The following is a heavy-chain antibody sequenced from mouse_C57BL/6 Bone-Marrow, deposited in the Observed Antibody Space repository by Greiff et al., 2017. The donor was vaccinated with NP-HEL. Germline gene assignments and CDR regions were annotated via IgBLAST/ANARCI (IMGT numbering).Heavy chain of an antibody. V-gene: IGHV1-55*01. D-gene: IGHD2-3*01. CDR1: GYTFTSYW. CDR2: IYPGSGST. J-gene: IGHJ1*03. CDR3: ARPFYDGYYWYFDV. Sequence: QVQLQQPGAELVKPGASVKMSCKASGYTFTSYWITWVEQRPGQGLEWIGDIYPGSGSTNYNEKFKSKATLTVDTSSSTAYMQLSSLTSEDSAVYYCARPFYDGYYWYFDVWGTGTTVTVSS.